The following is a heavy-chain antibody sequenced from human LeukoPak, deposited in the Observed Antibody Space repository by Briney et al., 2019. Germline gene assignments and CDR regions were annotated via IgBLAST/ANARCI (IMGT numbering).Heavy chain of an antibody. CDR1: GGSISSYY. CDR3: ARSAPYCSGGSCYHY. J-gene: IGHJ4*02. CDR2: IYYSGST. V-gene: IGHV4-59*01. D-gene: IGHD2-15*01. Sequence: SETLSLTCTVSGGSISSYYWSWIRQPPGKGLEWVGYIYYSGSTNYNPSLKSRVTISVDTSKNQFSLKLSSVTAADTAVYYYARSAPYCSGGSCYHYWGQGTLVTVSS.